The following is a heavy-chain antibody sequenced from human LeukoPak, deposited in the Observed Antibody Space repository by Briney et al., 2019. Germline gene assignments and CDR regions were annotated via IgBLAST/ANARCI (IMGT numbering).Heavy chain of an antibody. V-gene: IGHV4-34*01. Sequence: SETLSLTCAVYGGSFSGYYWSWIRRPPGKGLEWIGEINHSGSTNYNPSLKSRVTISVDTSKNQFSLKLSSVTAADTAVYYCARALDSSGYARDYWGQGTLVTVSS. J-gene: IGHJ4*02. CDR2: INHSGST. CDR1: GGSFSGYY. CDR3: ARALDSSGYARDY. D-gene: IGHD3-22*01.